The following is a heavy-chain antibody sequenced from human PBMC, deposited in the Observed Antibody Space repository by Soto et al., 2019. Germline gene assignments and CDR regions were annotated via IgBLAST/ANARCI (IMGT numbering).Heavy chain of an antibody. Sequence: QVQLVQSGAEVKKPGSSVKVSCKASGGTFGSYTISWVRQAPGQGLEWMGRIIPILGIANYAQKFQGRVTITADKSTSTAYIELSSLRSEDTAVYYCAREVPQYYFDYWGQGTLVTVSS. CDR3: AREVPQYYFDY. CDR1: GGTFGSYT. D-gene: IGHD3-10*01. CDR2: IIPILGIA. V-gene: IGHV1-69*08. J-gene: IGHJ4*02.